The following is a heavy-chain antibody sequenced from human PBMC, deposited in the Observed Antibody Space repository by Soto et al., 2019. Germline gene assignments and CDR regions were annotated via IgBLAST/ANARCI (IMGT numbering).Heavy chain of an antibody. V-gene: IGHV4-30-4*01. Sequence: PSETLSLTCTVSGGSISSGDYYWSWIRQPPGKGLEWIGYIYYSGSTYYNPSLKSRVTISVDTSKNQFSLKLSSVTAADTAVYYCARLGSAWMWYDHWGQGTLVTVSS. CDR1: GGSISSGDYY. CDR2: IYYSGST. CDR3: ARLGSAWMWYDH. D-gene: IGHD3-10*01. J-gene: IGHJ4*02.